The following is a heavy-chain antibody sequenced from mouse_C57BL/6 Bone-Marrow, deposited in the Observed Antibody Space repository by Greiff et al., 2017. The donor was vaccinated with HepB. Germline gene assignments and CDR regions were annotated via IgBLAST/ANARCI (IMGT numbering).Heavy chain of an antibody. V-gene: IGHV5-9*01. J-gene: IGHJ4*01. CDR3: ARHRGNFYYAMDY. D-gene: IGHD2-1*01. Sequence: DVMLVESGGGLVKPGGSLKLSCAASGFTFSSYTMSWVRQTPEKRLEWVATISGGGGNTYYPDSVKGRFTISRDNAKNTLYLQMSSLRSEDTALYYCARHRGNFYYAMDYCGQGTSVTVSS. CDR1: GFTFSSYT. CDR2: ISGGGGNT.